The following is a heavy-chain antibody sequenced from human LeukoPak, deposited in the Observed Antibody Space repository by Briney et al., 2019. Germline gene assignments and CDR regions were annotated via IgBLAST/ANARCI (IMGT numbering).Heavy chain of an antibody. Sequence: SETLSLTCTVSGDSISSYCWSWIRQPPGEGLELIGYIYYSGSTYYNPSLESRVTISVDTSKNQFSLKLSSVTAADTAIYYCARIQDIAAAASGSPLFDYWGQGTLVTVSS. V-gene: IGHV4-59*08. CDR2: IYYSGST. CDR3: ARIQDIAAAASGSPLFDY. J-gene: IGHJ4*02. D-gene: IGHD6-13*01. CDR1: GDSISSYC.